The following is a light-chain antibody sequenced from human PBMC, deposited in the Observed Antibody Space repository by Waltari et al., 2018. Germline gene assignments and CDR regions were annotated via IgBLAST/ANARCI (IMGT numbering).Light chain of an antibody. V-gene: IGLV1-47*01. CDR3: AAWDNSLGRWV. CDR1: SYTIGNTY. Sequence: QSELTQPPSASGTPGQRVTISCSGISYTIGNTYVFWYQQLPGKAPKLLIYRNDQRPSGVPDRFSASKSVTSASLAIGGLRSEDEAIYHCAAWDNSLGRWVFGEGTKLTVL. J-gene: IGLJ3*02. CDR2: RND.